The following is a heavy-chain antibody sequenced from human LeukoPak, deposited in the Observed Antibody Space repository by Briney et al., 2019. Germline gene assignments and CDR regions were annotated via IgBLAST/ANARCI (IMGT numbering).Heavy chain of an antibody. V-gene: IGHV3-23*01. J-gene: IGHJ4*02. CDR1: GFTFSSYA. D-gene: IGHD3-3*01. Sequence: GGSLRLSCAASGFTFSSYAMSWVRQAPGKGLEWVSAISGSGGSTYYADSVKGRFTISRDNSKNTLYLQMNSLRAEDTAVYYCAKGYDFWSGSPSNFDYWGQGTLVTVSS. CDR3: AKGYDFWSGSPSNFDY. CDR2: ISGSGGST.